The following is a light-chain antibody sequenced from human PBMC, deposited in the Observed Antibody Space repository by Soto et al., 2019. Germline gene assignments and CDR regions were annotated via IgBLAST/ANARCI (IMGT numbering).Light chain of an antibody. Sequence: QSALTQPASVSGSPGQSITISCTGTSSDVGGYNYVSWYQQHPGIAPKLLIYGVTNRPSGVSPRFSGSKSGNTASLNISVLQAEYAADYHCSSYTSASTLLYLFGTGTKVTVL. CDR1: SSDVGGYNY. V-gene: IGLV2-14*01. CDR2: GVT. CDR3: SSYTSASTLLYL. J-gene: IGLJ1*01.